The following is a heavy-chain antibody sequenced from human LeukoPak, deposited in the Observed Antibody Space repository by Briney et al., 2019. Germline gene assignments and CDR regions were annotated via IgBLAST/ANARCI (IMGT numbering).Heavy chain of an antibody. Sequence: SQTLSLTCTVSGDSISSGGYYWTWIRQHPEKGLEWIGYIYYSGSTYYNPSLKSRLTISVDTSKNQFSLKLYSVTVADTAIYYCARAADYCNYGMDIRGQGTTVTVSS. CDR2: IYYSGST. CDR3: ARAADYCNYGMDI. V-gene: IGHV4-31*03. J-gene: IGHJ6*02. CDR1: GDSISSGGYY.